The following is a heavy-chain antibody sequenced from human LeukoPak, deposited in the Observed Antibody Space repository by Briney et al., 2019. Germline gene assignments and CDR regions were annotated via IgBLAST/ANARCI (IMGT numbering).Heavy chain of an antibody. V-gene: IGHV3-21*01. CDR1: GFTFSSYS. J-gene: IGHJ4*02. Sequence: KSGGSLRLSCAASGFTFSSYSMNWVRHAPGKGLEVVSSISSSSSYIYYADSVKGRFTISRDNAKNSLYLQMNSLRAEDTAVYYCARDRSDRLAVAGTSAFDYWGQGTLVTVSS. CDR3: ARDRSDRLAVAGTSAFDY. D-gene: IGHD6-19*01. CDR2: ISSSSSYI.